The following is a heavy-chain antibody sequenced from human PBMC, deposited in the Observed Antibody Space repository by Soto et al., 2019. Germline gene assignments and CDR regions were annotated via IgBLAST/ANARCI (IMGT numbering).Heavy chain of an antibody. CDR1: GYTFTSYG. CDR2: ISAYNGNT. CDR3: ARDLGGSGSGAYFDN. V-gene: IGHV1-18*01. D-gene: IGHD6-25*01. J-gene: IGHJ4*02. Sequence: GASVKVSCKASGYTFTSYGISWVRQAPGQGLEWMGWISAYNGNTNYAQKLQGRVTMTTDTSTSTAYMELKSLRSDDTAVYYCARDLGGSGSGAYFDNWGQGTLVTVSS.